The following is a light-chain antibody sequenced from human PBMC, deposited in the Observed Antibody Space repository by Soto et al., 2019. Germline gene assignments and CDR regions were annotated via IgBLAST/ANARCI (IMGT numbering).Light chain of an antibody. Sequence: EIALTQSPGTLSLSPGERATLSCRASQSVSSSYLAWYQQKPGQAPRLLIYGASSRATGIHDRFSGSGSGTDFTLTISRLEPEDFAVYYCQQYGSSPPLSFGGGTKVEIK. CDR2: GAS. CDR3: QQYGSSPPLS. CDR1: QSVSSSY. V-gene: IGKV3-20*01. J-gene: IGKJ4*01.